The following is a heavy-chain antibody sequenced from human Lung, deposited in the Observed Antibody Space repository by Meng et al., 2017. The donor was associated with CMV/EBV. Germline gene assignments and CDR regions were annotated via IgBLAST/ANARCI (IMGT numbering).Heavy chain of an antibody. Sequence: ASXXVSXKASGYNFTAYYIHWVRQAPGQGLEWTGWINPKSGGTNYAQKFQGRITMTGDTSITTAYMELSRLRSDDMAVYHCARVKRYCTGGTCSPTGYYGMDVWXQGNXVTVSS. CDR3: ARVKRYCTGGTCSPTGYYGMDV. CDR2: INPKSGGT. D-gene: IGHD2-8*02. V-gene: IGHV1-2*02. J-gene: IGHJ6*02. CDR1: GYNFTAYY.